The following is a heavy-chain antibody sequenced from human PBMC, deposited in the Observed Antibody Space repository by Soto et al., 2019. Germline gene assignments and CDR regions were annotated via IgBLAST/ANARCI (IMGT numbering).Heavy chain of an antibody. V-gene: IGHV3-74*01. CDR3: ARQYHLLYGGQFDY. CDR2: INSDGSST. Sequence: GGSLRLSCAASGFTFSTYWMHWVRQAPGKGLVSVSRINSDGSSTTYADSVKGRFTISRDNAKKTLYLQMNSLRAEDTAVYYCARQYHLLYGGQFDYWGQGTLVTVSS. D-gene: IGHD2-2*02. CDR1: GFTFSTYW. J-gene: IGHJ4*02.